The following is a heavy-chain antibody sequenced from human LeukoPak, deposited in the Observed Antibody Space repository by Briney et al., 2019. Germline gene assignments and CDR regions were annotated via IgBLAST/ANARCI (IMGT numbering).Heavy chain of an antibody. J-gene: IGHJ4*02. D-gene: IGHD3-22*01. CDR3: ARSTAYYYDSSGYYPFDD. CDR2: ISSSSSYI. V-gene: IGHV3-21*05. Sequence: GGSLRLSCAASGFTFSSYSMNWVRQAPGKGLEWVSYISSSSSYIYYADSVKGRFTISRDNAKNSLYLQMNSLRAEDTAVYYCARSTAYYYDSSGYYPFDDWGQGTPVTVSS. CDR1: GFTFSSYS.